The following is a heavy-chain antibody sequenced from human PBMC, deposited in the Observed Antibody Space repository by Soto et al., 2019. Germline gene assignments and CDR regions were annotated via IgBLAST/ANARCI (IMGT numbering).Heavy chain of an antibody. CDR2: IYYSGST. J-gene: IGHJ6*02. CDR3: ATRVSGSFYGMDV. D-gene: IGHD1-26*01. Sequence: SETLSLTCPASGGSISTYYWSWIRQPPGKGLEWIGYIYYSGSTNYNPSLKSRVTMSVDTSKNQLSLKLSSVTAADTAVYYCATRVSGSFYGMDVWGQGTTVTVSS. V-gene: IGHV4-59*01. CDR1: GGSISTYY.